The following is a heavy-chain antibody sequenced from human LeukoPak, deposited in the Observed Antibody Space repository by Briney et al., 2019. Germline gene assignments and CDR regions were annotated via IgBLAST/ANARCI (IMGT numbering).Heavy chain of an antibody. J-gene: IGHJ3*01. CDR2: IHHSGTT. CDR1: GVSIKYDGYY. Sequence: NPSETLSLTCTVSGVSIKYDGYYWAWMRQSPGEGLEWIGYIHHSGTTDYNPSLNSRATISVDRSKNQFSLQLTSVTVADTGKYYCTKIEKTIVGMYPGLSPLNAFDVWGQGKMVIISS. D-gene: IGHD1-26*01. CDR3: TKIEKTIVGMYPGLSPLNAFDV. V-gene: IGHV4-30-2*06.